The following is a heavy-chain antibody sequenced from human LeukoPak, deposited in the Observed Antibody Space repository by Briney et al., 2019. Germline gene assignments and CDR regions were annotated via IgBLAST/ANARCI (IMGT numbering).Heavy chain of an antibody. D-gene: IGHD3-22*01. J-gene: IGHJ4*02. CDR1: GFTFSSYG. V-gene: IGHV3-30*02. CDR2: IRYDGSNK. CDR3: AKGLNYYDGSGYPS. Sequence: PGGSLRLSCAASGFTFSSYGMHWVRQAPGKGLEWVAFIRYDGSNKYYADSVKGRFTISRDNSKNTLYLQMNSLRVEDTAVYYCAKGLNYYDGSGYPSWGQGTLVTVSS.